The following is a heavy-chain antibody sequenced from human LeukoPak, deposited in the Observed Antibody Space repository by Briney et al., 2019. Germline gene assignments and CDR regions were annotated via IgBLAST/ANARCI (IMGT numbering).Heavy chain of an antibody. Sequence: SETLSLTCTVSGVSISDYYWSWVRQPPRKGLEWIGYIYYTGSTDYNPSLKSRVTMSVDTSKNQFSLNLRSVTATDTAVYYCARRTYYDTLTGYNYWYFDLWGRGTQVTVSS. J-gene: IGHJ2*01. CDR3: ARRTYYDTLTGYNYWYFDL. CDR1: GVSISDYY. V-gene: IGHV4-59*01. CDR2: IYYTGST. D-gene: IGHD3-9*01.